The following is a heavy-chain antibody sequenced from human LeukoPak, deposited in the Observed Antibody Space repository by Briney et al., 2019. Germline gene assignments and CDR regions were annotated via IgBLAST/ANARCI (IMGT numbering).Heavy chain of an antibody. CDR2: IYYSGST. J-gene: IGHJ5*02. V-gene: IGHV4-59*01. CDR1: GGSISSYY. Sequence: SETLSLTCTVSGGSISSYYWSWIRQPPGKGLEWIGYIYYSGSTNYNPSLKSRVTISVDTSKNQFSLKLSSVTAADTAVYYCARSPPNYDILTGYALDGWFDPWGQGTLVTVSS. CDR3: ARSPPNYDILTGYALDGWFDP. D-gene: IGHD3-9*01.